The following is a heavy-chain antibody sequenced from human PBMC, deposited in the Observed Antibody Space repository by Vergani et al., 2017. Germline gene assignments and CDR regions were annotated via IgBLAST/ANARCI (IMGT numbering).Heavy chain of an antibody. CDR3: ARGAGWTHYYYYYGMDV. CDR2: ISWNSGSI. V-gene: IGHV3-9*01. J-gene: IGHJ6*02. Sequence: EVQLVESGGGLVQPGRSLRLSCAASGFTFDDYAMHWVRQAPGKGLEWVSGISWNSGSIGYADSVKGRFTISRDNAKNSLYLQMNSLRAEDTALYYCARGAGWTHYYYYYGMDVWGQGTTVTVSS. CDR1: GFTFDDYA. D-gene: IGHD3/OR15-3a*01.